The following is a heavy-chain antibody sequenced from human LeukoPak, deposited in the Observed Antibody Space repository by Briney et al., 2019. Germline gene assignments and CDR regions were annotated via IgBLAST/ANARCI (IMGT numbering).Heavy chain of an antibody. D-gene: IGHD2-15*01. CDR2: INHSGST. Sequence: SETLSLTCAVYGGSFSGYYWSWIRQPPGKGLEWIGEINHSGSTNYNPSLKSRVTISVDTSKNQFSLKLSSVTAADTAVYYCARGFVVVAATGAFDIWGQGTMVAVSS. V-gene: IGHV4-34*01. J-gene: IGHJ3*02. CDR3: ARGFVVVAATGAFDI. CDR1: GGSFSGYY.